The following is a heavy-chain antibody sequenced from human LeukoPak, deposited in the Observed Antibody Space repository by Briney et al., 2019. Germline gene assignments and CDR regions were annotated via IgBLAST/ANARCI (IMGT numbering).Heavy chain of an antibody. J-gene: IGHJ4*02. CDR1: GFTFGDYA. D-gene: IGHD1-26*01. Sequence: PGGSLRLSCTASGFTFGDYAMSWVRQAPGKGLEWVGFIRSKAYGGTTEYAASVKGRFTISRDDSKSIAYLQMNSLKTEDTAVYYCTRDRGWEGGGDYFDYWGQGTLVTVSS. CDR3: TRDRGWEGGGDYFDY. V-gene: IGHV3-49*04. CDR2: IRSKAYGGTT.